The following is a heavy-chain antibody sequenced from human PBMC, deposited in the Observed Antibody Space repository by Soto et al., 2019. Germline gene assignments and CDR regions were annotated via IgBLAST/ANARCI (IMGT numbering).Heavy chain of an antibody. V-gene: IGHV3-23*01. CDR3: AKDFIAAAAYFDY. Sequence: PGGALRLSCAASGFTFSSYAMNWVRQAPGKGLEWVSAISGSGGSTYYADSVKGRFTISRDNPKNTLYLQMNSLKADEMAAYYCAKDFIAAAAYFDYWGQGTLVTV. J-gene: IGHJ4*02. CDR2: ISGSGGST. CDR1: GFTFSSYA. D-gene: IGHD6-13*01.